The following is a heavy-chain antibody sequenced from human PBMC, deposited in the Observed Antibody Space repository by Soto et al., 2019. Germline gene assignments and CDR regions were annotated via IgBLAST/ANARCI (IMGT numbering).Heavy chain of an antibody. CDR1: GFTFSDYY. CDR2: ISYGSSYT. Sequence: QVQLVESGGGLVKPGGTLRLSCTGSGFTFSDYYMTWIRQAPGKGLEWVSYISYGSSYTKYADSVKGRFTISRDNAKNSLFLQMNNLRTEDTAIDYCARDPNNSSSWWLDPWGRGALVTVSS. D-gene: IGHD3-22*01. J-gene: IGHJ5*02. V-gene: IGHV3-11*06. CDR3: ARDPNNSSSWWLDP.